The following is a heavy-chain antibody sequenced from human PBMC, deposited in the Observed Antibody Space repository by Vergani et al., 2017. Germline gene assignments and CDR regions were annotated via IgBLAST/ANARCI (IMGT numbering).Heavy chain of an antibody. CDR2: INHSGST. CDR3: ARGRPTVTPRYYYYYMDV. V-gene: IGHV4-34*01. J-gene: IGHJ6*03. D-gene: IGHD4-17*01. CDR1: GGSFSGYY. Sequence: QVQLQQWGAGLLKPSETLSLTCAVYGGSFSGYYWSWIRQPPGKGLEWSGEINHSGSTNYNPSLKSRVTISVDTSKNQFSLKLSSVTAADTAVYYCARGRPTVTPRYYYYYMDVWGKGTTVTVSS.